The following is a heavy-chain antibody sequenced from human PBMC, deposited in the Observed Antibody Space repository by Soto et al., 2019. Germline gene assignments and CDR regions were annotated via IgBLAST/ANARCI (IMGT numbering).Heavy chain of an antibody. J-gene: IGHJ4*02. D-gene: IGHD3-10*01. CDR3: ASGWFGVLSSPFDY. CDR1: GYSFTNYW. Sequence: PGESLKISCKCSGYSFTNYWIGWVRQMPGKGLEWMGVIYPGDSDIRYSPSFQGQVTISADKSISTAYLQWSSLKASDTAMYYCASGWFGVLSSPFDYWGQGTLVTVSS. V-gene: IGHV5-51*01. CDR2: IYPGDSDI.